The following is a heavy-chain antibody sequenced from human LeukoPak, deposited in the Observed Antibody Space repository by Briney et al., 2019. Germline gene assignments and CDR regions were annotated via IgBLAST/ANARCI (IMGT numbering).Heavy chain of an antibody. J-gene: IGHJ2*01. CDR3: ARDEGDSYGTYWYFDL. CDR2: IWYDGSIK. V-gene: IGHV3-33*08. Sequence: GGSLRLSCAASGFTFSSYAMSWVRQAPGKGLEWVAVIWYDGSIKYYADSVKGRFSISRDNSKNTLYLQMHSLRVEDTAVYYCARDEGDSYGTYWYFDLWGRGTLVTVSS. CDR1: GFTFSSYA. D-gene: IGHD5-18*01.